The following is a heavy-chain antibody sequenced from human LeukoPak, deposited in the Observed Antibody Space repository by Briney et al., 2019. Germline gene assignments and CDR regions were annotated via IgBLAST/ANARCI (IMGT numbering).Heavy chain of an antibody. CDR1: GFTFSSYW. V-gene: IGHV3-21*04. Sequence: PGGSLRLSCAASGFTFSSYWMSWVRQAPGKGLEWVSFISKTSSKIYYGDSVKGRFTISRDNAKNSIHLQMGSLRVEDTAVYYCVRGDGDLFDFWGQGTLVSVSS. J-gene: IGHJ4*02. D-gene: IGHD4-17*01. CDR3: VRGDGDLFDF. CDR2: ISKTSSKI.